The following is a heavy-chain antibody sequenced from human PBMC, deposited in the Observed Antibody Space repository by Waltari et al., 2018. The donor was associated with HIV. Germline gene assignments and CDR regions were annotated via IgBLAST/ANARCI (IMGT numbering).Heavy chain of an antibody. V-gene: IGHV3-9*01. Sequence: EMQLVESGGGLVQPGRSLRLPCAASGFHFDHYAMYWVLQAPGKGLEWVSGISWNSDIIGYADSVKGRFTISRDNAKNSLYLQMNSLGAEDTALYYCAKDAASIHYYGMDVWGQGTTVTVS. CDR1: GFHFDHYA. CDR2: ISWNSDII. D-gene: IGHD2-2*01. J-gene: IGHJ6*02. CDR3: AKDAASIHYYGMDV.